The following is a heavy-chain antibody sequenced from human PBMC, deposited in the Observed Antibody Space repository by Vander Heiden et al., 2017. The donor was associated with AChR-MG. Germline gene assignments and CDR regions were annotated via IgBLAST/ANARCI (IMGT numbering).Heavy chain of an antibody. CDR2: IYPGDSAT. J-gene: IGHJ4*02. CDR1: GYSFPGYW. CDR3: ARREGAIIDY. D-gene: IGHD1-26*01. Sequence: EVQLVQSGAEVKKPGESLKISCQGSGYSFPGYWIGWVRQKAGKGLEWMGIIYPGDSATTYSPSFQGQVTISVDTSISTAYLQWSSLQASDTAVYYCARREGAIIDYWGQGTLVIVSS. V-gene: IGHV5-51*03.